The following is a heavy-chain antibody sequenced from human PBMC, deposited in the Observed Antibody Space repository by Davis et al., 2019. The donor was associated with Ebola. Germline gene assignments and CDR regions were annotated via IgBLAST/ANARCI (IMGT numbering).Heavy chain of an antibody. D-gene: IGHD4-17*01. CDR1: GDSFSDYF. CDR2: TGHSGYT. V-gene: IGHV4-34*01. Sequence: MPSETLSLTCAVYGDSFSDYFWSWIRQPPGKGLEWIGETGHSGYTNYSPSLMSRATMSVDSSKNQFSLKLHSVTDADTAVHYCARTTKTNMEASGLGLNSFDSWGQGALVSVSS. J-gene: IGHJ5*01. CDR3: ARTTKTNMEASGLGLNSFDS.